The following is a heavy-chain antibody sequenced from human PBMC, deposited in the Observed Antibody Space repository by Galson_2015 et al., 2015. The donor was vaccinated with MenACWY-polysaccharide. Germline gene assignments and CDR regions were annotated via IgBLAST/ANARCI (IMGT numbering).Heavy chain of an antibody. V-gene: IGHV3-7*01. CDR2: IKPDGSQK. CDR1: RFTFSRTW. Sequence: SLRLSCAASRFTFSRTWMSWVRQAPGKGLEWVAPIKPDGSQKNFVDSVKGRFDISRDNANNSLYLHMNSLRVEDTAIYYCARDPNWGTSFGPWGQGTLVTVSS. CDR3: ARDPNWGTSFGP. D-gene: IGHD7-27*01. J-gene: IGHJ5*02.